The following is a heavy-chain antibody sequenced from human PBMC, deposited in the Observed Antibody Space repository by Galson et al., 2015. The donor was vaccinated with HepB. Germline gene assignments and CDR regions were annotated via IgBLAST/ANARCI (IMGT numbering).Heavy chain of an antibody. D-gene: IGHD4-11*01. CDR1: GFTFSNYG. V-gene: IGHV3-49*04. CDR2: IRIKAYGETT. J-gene: IGHJ4*02. Sequence: SLRLSCAASGFTFSNYGMHWVRQAPGKGLEWVGFIRIKAYGETTEYAASVKGRFTISRDDSKSIAYLQMSSLRTEDTALYYCTRVGNDYSNYGAFDYWGQGTLVTVSS. CDR3: TRVGNDYSNYGAFDY.